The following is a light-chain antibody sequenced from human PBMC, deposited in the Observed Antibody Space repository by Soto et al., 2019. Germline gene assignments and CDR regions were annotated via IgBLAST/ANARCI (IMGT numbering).Light chain of an antibody. J-gene: IGKJ1*01. CDR3: QXYNSYAEA. V-gene: IGKV1-5*01. CDR1: QRISGW. CDR2: HGS. Sequence: DIQMTQSPSTLYASVVDTVTITCRASQRISGWLAWHQQKPGKAPKLLLYHGSALKRGVPPRLSASGSWTEFTXXIXTLXXXXXXXXYXQXYNSYAEAFGQGTKVDIK.